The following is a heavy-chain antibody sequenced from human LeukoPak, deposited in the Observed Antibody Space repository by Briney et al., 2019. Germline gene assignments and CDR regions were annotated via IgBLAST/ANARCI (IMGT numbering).Heavy chain of an antibody. J-gene: IGHJ4*02. Sequence: SETLSLTCAVYGGSFSGYYWSWIRQPPGKGLEWIGEINHSGSTNYNPSLKSRVVMSIDTSKTQFSLKLTSVTAADTGVYYCAREGATVAGKTSLDYWGQGTLVTVSS. D-gene: IGHD6-19*01. CDR3: AREGATVAGKTSLDY. V-gene: IGHV4-34*01. CDR2: INHSGST. CDR1: GGSFSGYY.